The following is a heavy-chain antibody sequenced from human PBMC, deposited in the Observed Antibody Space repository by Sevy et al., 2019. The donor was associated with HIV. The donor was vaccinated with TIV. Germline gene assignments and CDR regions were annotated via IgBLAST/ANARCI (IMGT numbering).Heavy chain of an antibody. D-gene: IGHD3-10*01. Sequence: GGSLRLSCAASGFTFRSYGMHWVRQAPGKGLEWVAFIRYDGSTKYYADSVKGRFTISRDNSKNTLYLQMNSLRGDDTSLYYCAKGLGMVQGALLSDDXXGQGTMVTVSS. J-gene: IGHJ3*02. CDR1: GFTFRSYG. CDR2: IRYDGSTK. CDR3: AKGLGMVQGALLSDDX. V-gene: IGHV3-30*02.